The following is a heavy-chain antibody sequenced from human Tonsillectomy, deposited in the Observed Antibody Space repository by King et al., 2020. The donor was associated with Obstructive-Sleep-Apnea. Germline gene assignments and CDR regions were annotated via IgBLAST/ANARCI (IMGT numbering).Heavy chain of an antibody. CDR3: ARDKWLRLFDY. J-gene: IGHJ4*02. CDR2: ISSSSISI. D-gene: IGHD5-12*01. V-gene: IGHV3-48*01. CDR1: GFTFSSYS. Sequence: VQLVESGGGLVQPGGSLRLSCAASGFTFSSYSMNWVRQAPGKWLEWVSYISSSSISIYYADSLKGRFTISRDNAKNTLYLQMNSLRAEDTAVYYCARDKWLRLFDYWGQGTLVTVSS.